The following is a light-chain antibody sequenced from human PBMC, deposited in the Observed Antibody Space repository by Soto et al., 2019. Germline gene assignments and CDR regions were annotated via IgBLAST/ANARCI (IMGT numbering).Light chain of an antibody. CDR3: QQYNNWPKM. V-gene: IGKV3-20*01. CDR2: GAS. J-gene: IGKJ1*01. Sequence: EIVLTQSPGTLSLSPGERATLSCRASQSVSSSYLAWYQQKPGQAPRLLIYGASSRATGISDRFSAGGSGTDFTLTISSLQSEDFAVYYCQQYNNWPKMFGQGTKVDIK. CDR1: QSVSSSY.